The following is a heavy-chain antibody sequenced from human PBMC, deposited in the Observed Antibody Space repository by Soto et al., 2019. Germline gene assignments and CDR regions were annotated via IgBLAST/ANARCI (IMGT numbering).Heavy chain of an antibody. CDR2: IGGSGGNR. J-gene: IGHJ4*02. Sequence: EVQLLESGGGLVQPGGSLRLSCAASGFTFNAYAMTWVRQAPGKGLEWVSAIGGSGGNRYYADSVRGRFTISRDKSKETVDLQMNSLSVEDTAVYYCARVAYDYIISVDNWGQGILVTVSS. D-gene: IGHD5-12*01. CDR1: GFTFNAYA. V-gene: IGHV3-23*01. CDR3: ARVAYDYIISVDN.